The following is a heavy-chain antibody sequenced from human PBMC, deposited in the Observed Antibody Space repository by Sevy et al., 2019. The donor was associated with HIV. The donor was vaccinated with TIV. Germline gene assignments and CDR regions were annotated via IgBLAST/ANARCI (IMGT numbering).Heavy chain of an antibody. J-gene: IGHJ4*02. CDR1: GFTFNNAW. D-gene: IGHD3-22*01. CDR2: IKSKIDGETT. Sequence: GESLKISCAVSGFTFNNAWMNWVRQAPGTGLQWVGLIKSKIDGETTDYDAPVKGRFTISRDDSKNTMFLQMNSLKIEDTAVYSCATAPGYYDSAPFDYWGPGTLVTVSS. CDR3: ATAPGYYDSAPFDY. V-gene: IGHV3-15*01.